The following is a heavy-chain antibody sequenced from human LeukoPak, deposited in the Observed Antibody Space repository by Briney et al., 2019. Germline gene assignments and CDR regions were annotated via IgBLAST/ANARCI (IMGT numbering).Heavy chain of an antibody. D-gene: IGHD6-13*01. CDR1: GGSFSGYY. Sequence: PSGTLSLTCAVSGGSFSGYYWSWIRQPPGKGLEWIGEINHSGSTNYNPSLKSRVTISVDTSKNQFSLKLSSVTAADTAVYYCARRYSSSWFNWFDPWGQGTLDTVSS. J-gene: IGHJ5*02. CDR3: ARRYSSSWFNWFDP. CDR2: INHSGST. V-gene: IGHV4-34*01.